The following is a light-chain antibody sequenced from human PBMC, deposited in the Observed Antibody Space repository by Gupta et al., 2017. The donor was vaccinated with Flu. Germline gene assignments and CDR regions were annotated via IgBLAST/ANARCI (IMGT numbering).Light chain of an antibody. CDR2: QDN. Sequence: SYELTHPPSVSVSPGQTATITYSGERLGDRYVCWYQHKAGQSPLLVIYQDNKRPSGLPERYAGSNCGTTAILTISGTQALEEADYYCPTWDGTTVFGGGTKLTVL. V-gene: IGLV3-1*01. CDR1: RLGDRY. CDR3: PTWDGTTV. J-gene: IGLJ3*02.